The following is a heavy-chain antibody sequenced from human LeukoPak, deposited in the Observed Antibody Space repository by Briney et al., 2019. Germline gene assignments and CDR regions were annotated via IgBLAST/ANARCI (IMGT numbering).Heavy chain of an antibody. CDR2: MNPESGNT. CDR3: VRVRGVIGP. CDR1: GYTFTDYY. D-gene: IGHD2-8*02. J-gene: IGHJ5*02. V-gene: IGHV1-8*02. Sequence: GASVKVSCKASGYTFTDYYMHWVRQAPGQGLEWMGWMNPESGNTGCAQKFQGRLTMTRDTSLSTAYMEVSSLRSEDTASYYCVRVRGVIGPWGQGTLVIVSS.